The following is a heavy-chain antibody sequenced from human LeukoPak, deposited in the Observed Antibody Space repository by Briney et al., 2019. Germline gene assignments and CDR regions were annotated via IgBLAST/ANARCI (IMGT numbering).Heavy chain of an antibody. J-gene: IGHJ4*02. CDR1: GGTFSSYA. V-gene: IGHV1-69*13. D-gene: IGHD2-2*01. CDR2: IIPIFGTA. CDR3: ASRLYCSNTRCRNFPFAY. Sequence: SVKVSCKASGGTFSSYAINWVRQAPGQGLEWMGGIIPIFGTANYAQKFQDRVTITADESTSTAYMELSSLRSEDTAIYYCASRLYCSNTRCRNFPFAYWGQGTLVTVS.